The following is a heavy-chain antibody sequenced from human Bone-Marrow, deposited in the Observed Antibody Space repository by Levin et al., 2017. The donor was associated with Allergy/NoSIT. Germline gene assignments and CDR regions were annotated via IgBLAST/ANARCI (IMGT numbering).Heavy chain of an antibody. CDR1: GFTFSSYG. CDR2: ISFDGTDQ. V-gene: IGHV3-30*18. J-gene: IGHJ4*02. D-gene: IGHD3-9*01. Sequence: QPGGSLRLSCSASGFTFSSYGMHWVRQAPGKGLEWVAIISFDGTDQFYGDSVKGRFTVSRDNPKNTVYLQMNSLRVEDTAVYYCGKTPRIQRYFDWISSIDYWGQGTLVAVSS. CDR3: GKTPRIQRYFDWISSIDY.